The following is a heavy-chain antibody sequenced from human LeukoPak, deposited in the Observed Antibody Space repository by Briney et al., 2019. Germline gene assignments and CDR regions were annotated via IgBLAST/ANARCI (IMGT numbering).Heavy chain of an antibody. Sequence: SETLSLTCAVYGGSFSGYYWSWIRQPPGKGLEWIGEINHSGSTNYNPSLKSRVTISVDTSKNQFSLKLSSVTAADTAVYYCARVGWELFYDYWGQGTLVTVSP. CDR2: INHSGST. J-gene: IGHJ4*02. D-gene: IGHD1-26*01. V-gene: IGHV4-34*01. CDR1: GGSFSGYY. CDR3: ARVGWELFYDY.